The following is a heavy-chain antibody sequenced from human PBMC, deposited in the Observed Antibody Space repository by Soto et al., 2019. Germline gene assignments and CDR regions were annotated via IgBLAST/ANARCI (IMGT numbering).Heavy chain of an antibody. CDR3: ATRITVFGLLIPPFDP. D-gene: IGHD3-3*01. Sequence: SETLSLTCTVSGGSISSYYWSWIRQPPGKGLEWIGYIYYSGSTNYNPSLKSRVTISVDTSKNQFSLKLSSVTAADTAIYYCATRITVFGLLIPPFDPWGQGTQVTVSS. V-gene: IGHV4-59*01. J-gene: IGHJ5*02. CDR1: GGSISSYY. CDR2: IYYSGST.